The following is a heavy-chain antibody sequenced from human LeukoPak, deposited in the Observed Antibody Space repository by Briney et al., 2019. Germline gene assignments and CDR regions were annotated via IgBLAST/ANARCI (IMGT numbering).Heavy chain of an antibody. V-gene: IGHV5-51*01. CDR1: GYSFTSYW. CDR2: IYPGDSDT. D-gene: IGHD5-18*01. Sequence: GESLKISCKGSGYSFTSYWIGWVRQMPGKGLEWMGIIYPGDSDTRYSPSFQGQVTISADKSISTAYLQWSSLKASGTAMYYCARDTAMVEGAFDIWGQGTMVTVSS. CDR3: ARDTAMVEGAFDI. J-gene: IGHJ3*02.